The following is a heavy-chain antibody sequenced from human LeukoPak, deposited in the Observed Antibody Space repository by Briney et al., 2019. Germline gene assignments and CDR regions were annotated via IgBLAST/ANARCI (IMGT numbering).Heavy chain of an antibody. CDR1: GGSFSGYY. CDR3: ARHLFGSGYYPDY. Sequence: SETLSLTCAVYGGSFSGYYWSWIRQPPGRGLEWIGEINHSGSTNYNPSLKSRVTIAVDTSKNQFSLKLNSVTAADTAVYYCARHLFGSGYYPDYWGQGTLVTVSS. D-gene: IGHD3-22*01. J-gene: IGHJ4*02. CDR2: INHSGST. V-gene: IGHV4-34*01.